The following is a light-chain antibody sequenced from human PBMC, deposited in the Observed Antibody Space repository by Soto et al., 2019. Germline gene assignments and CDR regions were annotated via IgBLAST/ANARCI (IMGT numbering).Light chain of an antibody. J-gene: IGLJ2*01. CDR1: SSDVGGYNF. CDR2: DVS. CDR3: TSYTTRSTVV. Sequence: QSALTQPASVSGSPGQSITISCTGTSSDVGGYNFVSWYQQHPGKAPKLIIYDVSYRPSGVSDRFSGSKSGNTASLTISGLQAEDGADYYCTSYTTRSTVVFGGGTQLTVL. V-gene: IGLV2-14*03.